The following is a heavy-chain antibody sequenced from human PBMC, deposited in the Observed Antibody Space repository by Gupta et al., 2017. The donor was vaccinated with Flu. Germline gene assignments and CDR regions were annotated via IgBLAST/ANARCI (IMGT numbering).Heavy chain of an antibody. CDR2: TSDSANSS. D-gene: IGHD1-7*01. J-gene: IGHJ5*02. CDR1: GFTFSTSA. Sequence: EVQLLESGGGLVQPGGSLRLSCAASGFTFSTSAMIWVRQAPGKGLEWVSATSDSANSSFYADSVKGRFTISTDRAKNTLYLQMNSLRAEDTAFYYCTRAPGNYFDPWGQGTLVIVSS. V-gene: IGHV3-23*01. CDR3: TRAPGNYFDP.